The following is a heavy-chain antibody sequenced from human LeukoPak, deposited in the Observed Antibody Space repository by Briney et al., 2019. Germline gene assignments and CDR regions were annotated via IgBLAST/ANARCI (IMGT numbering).Heavy chain of an antibody. CDR1: GFSLSTSEMC. CDR2: IDWDDDK. V-gene: IGHV2-70*11. Sequence: SGPTLVNPTQTLTLTCTFSGFSLSTSEMCVSWIRQPPGKALEWLARIDWDDDKYYSTSLKTRLTISKDTSKNQVVLTMTNMDSVDTATYYCARIAYYYDSSGYYHMDVWGKGTMVTVSS. J-gene: IGHJ6*03. D-gene: IGHD3-22*01. CDR3: ARIAYYYDSSGYYHMDV.